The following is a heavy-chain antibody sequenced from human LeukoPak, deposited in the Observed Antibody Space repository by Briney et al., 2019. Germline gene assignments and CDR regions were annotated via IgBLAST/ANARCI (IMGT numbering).Heavy chain of an antibody. CDR1: RFTISNNY. V-gene: IGHV3-66*01. CDR3: VGGPDDKKLGY. D-gene: IGHD3-22*01. J-gene: IGHJ4*02. CDR2: VHFSGTT. Sequence: GGSLRLSCAVSRFTISNNYINWVRQAPGKGPEWVSLVHFSGTTFYADSVKGRFTMSRDNSKNTAYLQMNSLRAEDTAVYYCVGGPDDKKLGYWGQGTLVTVSS.